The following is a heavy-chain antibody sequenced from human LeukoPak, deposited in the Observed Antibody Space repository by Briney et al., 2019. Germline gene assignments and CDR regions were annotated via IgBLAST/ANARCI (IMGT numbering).Heavy chain of an antibody. CDR3: ARASWAYYYDSSGLQGFDP. CDR2: IYYSGST. CDR1: GGSISSYY. J-gene: IGHJ5*02. Sequence: PSETLSLTCTVSGGSISSYYWNWIRQPPGKGLEWIGYIYYSGSTNYNPSLKSRVTISVDTSKNQFSLKLSSVTAADAAVYYCARASWAYYYDSSGLQGFDPWGQGTLVTVSS. D-gene: IGHD3-22*01. V-gene: IGHV4-59*01.